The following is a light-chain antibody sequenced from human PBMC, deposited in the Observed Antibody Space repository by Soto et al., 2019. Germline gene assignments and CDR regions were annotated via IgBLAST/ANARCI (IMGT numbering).Light chain of an antibody. CDR3: SSYAGSDTFV. CDR1: NSNVGDYDF. CDR2: HVS. Sequence: QSVLTQPASVSGSPGQSIAISCIGTNSNVGDYDFVSWYQQHPGKAPKLIVYHVSDRPSGVSSRFSGSKSGNSASLTISGLHAEDEADYYCSSYAGSDTFVFGTGTKVTVL. J-gene: IGLJ1*01. V-gene: IGLV2-14*03.